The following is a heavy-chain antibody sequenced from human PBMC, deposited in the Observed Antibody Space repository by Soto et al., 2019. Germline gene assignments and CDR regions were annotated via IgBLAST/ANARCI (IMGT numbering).Heavy chain of an antibody. V-gene: IGHV6-1*01. Sequence: SQTLSLTCVISGDSVSTNSAAWNWVRQSPSRGLEWLGRTYYTSKWFNDYAVSVKGRITINPDTSKNQFSLQLNSLTPEDTAVYYCAGGYGMNVWGQGTTVTVSS. J-gene: IGHJ6*02. CDR3: AGGYGMNV. CDR1: GDSVSTNSAA. CDR2: TYYTSKWFN.